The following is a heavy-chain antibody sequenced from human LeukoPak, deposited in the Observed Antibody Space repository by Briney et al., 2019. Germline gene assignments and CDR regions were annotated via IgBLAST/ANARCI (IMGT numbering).Heavy chain of an antibody. CDR3: AHRPGHYLSSNYM. CDR1: GGSISSGGYY. V-gene: IGHV2-5*01. Sequence: TLSLTCTVSGGSISSGGYYWSWVRQHPEKGLEWLALIYYNDDKHYSPSLRSRLTITKDTSKNQVVLTMTNMDPVDTATYYCAHRPGHYLSSNYMWGQGTLVTVSS. D-gene: IGHD3-22*01. J-gene: IGHJ4*02. CDR2: IYYNDDK.